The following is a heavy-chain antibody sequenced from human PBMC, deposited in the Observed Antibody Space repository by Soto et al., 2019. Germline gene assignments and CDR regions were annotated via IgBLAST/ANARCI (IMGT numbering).Heavy chain of an antibody. CDR2: ISYDGSNK. J-gene: IGHJ4*02. V-gene: IGHV3-30*18. CDR1: GFTFSSYG. CDR3: AKSKAYYYDSSGYSGFDY. Sequence: GGSLRLSCAASGFTFSSYGMHWVRQAPGKGLEWVAVISYDGSNKYYADSVKGRFTISRDNSKNTLYLQMNSLRAEDTAVYYCAKSKAYYYDSSGYSGFDYWGQGTLVTVSS. D-gene: IGHD3-22*01.